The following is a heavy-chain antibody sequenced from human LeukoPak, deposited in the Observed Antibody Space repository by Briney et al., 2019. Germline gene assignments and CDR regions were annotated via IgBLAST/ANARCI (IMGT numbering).Heavy chain of an antibody. CDR1: GFTFNSYS. CDR3: ARRAGAYPHPYDY. Sequence: GGSLRLSCAASGFTFNSYSMNWVRQAPGKGLEWVSYISSSSSSIYYADSVKGRFTISRDNAKNSLYLQMNSLRAEDTAVYYCARRAGAYPHPYDYWGQGALVTVSS. CDR2: ISSSSSSI. V-gene: IGHV3-48*01. D-gene: IGHD3-16*01. J-gene: IGHJ4*02.